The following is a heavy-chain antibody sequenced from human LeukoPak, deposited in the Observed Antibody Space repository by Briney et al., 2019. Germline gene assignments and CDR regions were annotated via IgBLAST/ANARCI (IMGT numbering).Heavy chain of an antibody. V-gene: IGHV3-23*01. D-gene: IGHD5-24*01. Sequence: GGSLRLSCAASGFTFSSYAMSWVRQAPGKGLEWVSGISGRGVSTYYADAVKGRFTISRDNSKNMLYLQMDSLRAEDTAVYYCAKDRRDAYTGDAFDIWGQGTMVTVSS. CDR1: GFTFSSYA. CDR3: AKDRRDAYTGDAFDI. CDR2: ISGRGVST. J-gene: IGHJ3*02.